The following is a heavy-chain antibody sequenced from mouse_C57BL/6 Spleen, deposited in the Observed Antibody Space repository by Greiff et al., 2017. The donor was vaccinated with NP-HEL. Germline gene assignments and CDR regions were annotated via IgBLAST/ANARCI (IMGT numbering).Heavy chain of an antibody. J-gene: IGHJ2*01. V-gene: IGHV1-64*01. CDR2: IHPNSGST. CDR3: AREASGSSQGFDY. CDR1: GYTFTSYW. D-gene: IGHD1-1*01. Sequence: QVQLQQPGAELVKPGASVKLSCKASGYTFTSYWMHWVKQRPGQGLEWIGMIHPNSGSTNYNEKFKSKATLTVDKSSSTAYMQLSSLTSEDSAVYYCAREASGSSQGFDYWGQGTTLTVSS.